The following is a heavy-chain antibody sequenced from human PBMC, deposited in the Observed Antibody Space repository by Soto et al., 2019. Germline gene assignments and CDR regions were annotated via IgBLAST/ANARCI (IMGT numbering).Heavy chain of an antibody. J-gene: IGHJ4*02. D-gene: IGHD3-10*01. CDR1: GFTFSTYA. V-gene: IGHV3-23*01. Sequence: GGSLRLSCAASGFTFSTYAMSWVRQAPGKGLEWVSSFSGPGGGPYYADSVKGRFTISRDDSKNTLYLQMNSLRAEDTAVYYCAREQYSMVRGVIPYWGQGTLLTVSS. CDR2: FSGPGGGP. CDR3: AREQYSMVRGVIPY.